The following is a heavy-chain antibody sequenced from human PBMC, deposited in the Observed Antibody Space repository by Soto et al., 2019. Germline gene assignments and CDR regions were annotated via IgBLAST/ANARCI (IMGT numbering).Heavy chain of an antibody. CDR1: GFTFTGNW. CDR3: ATVGTGSYNWFDP. J-gene: IGHJ5*02. CDR2: INSDGTAT. D-gene: IGHD1-26*01. V-gene: IGHV3-74*01. Sequence: EVQLVESGGGLVQPGGSLRLSCAASGFTFTGNWMHWVRQGPGKGLVWVARINSDGTATTYADSVTCRFTISRDNSKNTLYLQLNSLAAEDTAVYYCATVGTGSYNWFDPWGQGTMVTVSS.